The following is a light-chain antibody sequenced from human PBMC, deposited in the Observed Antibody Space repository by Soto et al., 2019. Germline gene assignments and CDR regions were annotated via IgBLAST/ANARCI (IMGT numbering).Light chain of an antibody. CDR2: QAS. V-gene: IGKV1-5*03. CDR1: QSISIW. CDR3: QPYNAYWT. Sequence: DIQMTQSPSTVSASVGDSVTITCRASQSISIWLAWYQQKPGQAPKPLIFQASTLESGVRSKFSGSGSETEFALTISSLQPDEFATYYCQPYNAYWTFAQGTKVEIK. J-gene: IGKJ1*01.